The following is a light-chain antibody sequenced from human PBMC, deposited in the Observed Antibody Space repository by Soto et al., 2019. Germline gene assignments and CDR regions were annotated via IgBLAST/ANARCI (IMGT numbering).Light chain of an antibody. CDR3: SSYTSSRAYV. CDR2: EVS. Sequence: QSVLTQPASVSGSPGQSITISCTGTSSDVGGYNYVSWYQQQSGKAPKLMIYEVSNRPSGVCNRFSGSKSGNTASLTISGLQAEDEADYYCSSYTSSRAYVFGIGTKLTVL. J-gene: IGLJ1*01. V-gene: IGLV2-14*01. CDR1: SSDVGGYNY.